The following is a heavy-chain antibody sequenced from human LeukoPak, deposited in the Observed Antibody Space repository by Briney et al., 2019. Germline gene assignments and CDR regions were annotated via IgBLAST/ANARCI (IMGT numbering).Heavy chain of an antibody. CDR3: ASSDIQVVPDNNWFDP. J-gene: IGHJ5*02. D-gene: IGHD2-2*01. CDR2: ISSSSSYI. Sequence: SGGSLRLSCAASGFTFSSYSMNWVRQAPGKGLEWVSSISSSSSYIYYADSVKGRFTISRDNAKNSLYLQMNSLRAEDTAVYYCASSDIQVVPDNNWFDPWGQGTLVTVSS. CDR1: GFTFSSYS. V-gene: IGHV3-21*01.